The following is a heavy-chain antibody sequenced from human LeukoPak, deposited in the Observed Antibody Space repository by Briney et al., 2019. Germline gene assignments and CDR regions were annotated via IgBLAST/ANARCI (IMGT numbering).Heavy chain of an antibody. D-gene: IGHD3-22*01. CDR2: IYYSGST. V-gene: IGHV4-59*01. Sequence: TPSETLSLTCTVSGGSISSYYWSWIRQPPGKGLEWIGYIYYSGSTNYNPSLKSRVTISVDTSKNQFSLKLSSVTAADTAVYYCARDSSGYYPRFDYWGQGTLVTVSS. J-gene: IGHJ4*02. CDR3: ARDSSGYYPRFDY. CDR1: GGSISSYY.